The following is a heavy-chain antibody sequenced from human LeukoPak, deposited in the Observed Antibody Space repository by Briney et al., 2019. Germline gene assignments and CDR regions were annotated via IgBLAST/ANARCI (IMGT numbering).Heavy chain of an antibody. D-gene: IGHD2-15*01. J-gene: IGHJ4*02. V-gene: IGHV3-23*01. CDR1: GFTFSSYA. CDR2: ISGSGLST. Sequence: GGSLRLSCAASGFTFSSYAMTWVRQAPGKGLEWVSGISGSGLSTYYADSVKGRFTISRDDSKNTLYLQMNSLRVEDTAIYYCARMLFCSGGSCQDHWGQGTRVTVSS. CDR3: ARMLFCSGGSCQDH.